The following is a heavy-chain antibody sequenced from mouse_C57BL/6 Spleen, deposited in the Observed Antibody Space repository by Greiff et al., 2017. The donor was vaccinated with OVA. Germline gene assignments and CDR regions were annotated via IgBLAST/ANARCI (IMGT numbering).Heavy chain of an antibody. CDR3: TRLDDYDRGY. CDR2: IDPETGGT. CDR1: GYTFTDYE. J-gene: IGHJ2*01. Sequence: QVQLQQSGAELVRPGASVTLSCKASGYTFTDYEMHWVKQTPVHGLEWIGAIDPETGGTAYNQKFKGKAILTVDKSSSTAYMELRSLTSEDSAVYYCTRLDDYDRGYWGQGTTLTVSS. D-gene: IGHD2-4*01. V-gene: IGHV1-15*01.